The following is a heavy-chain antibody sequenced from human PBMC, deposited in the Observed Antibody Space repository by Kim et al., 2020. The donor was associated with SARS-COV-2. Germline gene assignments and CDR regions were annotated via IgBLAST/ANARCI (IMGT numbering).Heavy chain of an antibody. CDR1: GFTFSRST. V-gene: IGHV1-58*02. Sequence: SVKVSCKASGFTFSRSTMQWVRQARGQRLEWIGWIVVGSGNTYYAQRFQERVIISTDMSTNTAYMELSSLRSEDTALYYCAAGSEPWGQGTLVIVSS. CDR2: IVVGSGNT. CDR3: AAGSEP. J-gene: IGHJ1*01.